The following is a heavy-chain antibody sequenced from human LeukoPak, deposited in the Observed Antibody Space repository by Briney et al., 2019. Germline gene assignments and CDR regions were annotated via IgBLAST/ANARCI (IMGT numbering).Heavy chain of an antibody. CDR1: GFTFSSYS. J-gene: IGHJ4*02. D-gene: IGHD5-12*01. V-gene: IGHV3-21*06. CDR3: AREPPAQYSAYDGRGY. CDR2: ISSSSNYI. Sequence: GRSLRLSCAASGFTFSSYSINWVRQAPGKGLEWVSSISSSSNYIYYADSVKGRFTISRDNAKNTLYLQMNSLRAEDTAVYYCAREPPAQYSAYDGRGYWGQGTLVTVSS.